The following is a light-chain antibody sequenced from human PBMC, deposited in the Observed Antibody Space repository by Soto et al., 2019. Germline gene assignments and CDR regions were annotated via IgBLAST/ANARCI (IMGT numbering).Light chain of an antibody. Sequence: DIVMTQSPLSLPVTPGEPASISCRSSQSLLHSNGYNYLDWYLQKPGQSPQLLIYLGSNRASGVPDMFSGSGSGTDFTLKISRVEAEDVGVYYCMQALQTRTFGQGTKVELK. J-gene: IGKJ1*01. CDR3: MQALQTRT. CDR2: LGS. CDR1: QSLLHSNGYNY. V-gene: IGKV2-28*01.